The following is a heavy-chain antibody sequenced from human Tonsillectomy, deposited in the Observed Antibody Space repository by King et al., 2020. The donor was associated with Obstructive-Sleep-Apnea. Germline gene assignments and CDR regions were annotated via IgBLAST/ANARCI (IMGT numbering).Heavy chain of an antibody. Sequence: QLVQSGAEVKKPGASVKVSCKASGYTFTGYYLHWVRQAPGQGLEWMGWINPNSRGTIYAQNFQGRVTMSRETSITTAYMELSGLRSDDTAVYYCAREYPYGYFLDYWGQGPLVTVST. D-gene: IGHD5-18*01. CDR3: AREYPYGYFLDY. CDR2: INPNSRGT. CDR1: GYTFTGYY. J-gene: IGHJ4*02. V-gene: IGHV1-2*02.